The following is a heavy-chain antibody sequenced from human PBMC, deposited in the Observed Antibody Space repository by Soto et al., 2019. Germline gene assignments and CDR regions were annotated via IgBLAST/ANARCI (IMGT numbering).Heavy chain of an antibody. CDR1: GGSISSYY. CDR2: IYYSGST. Sequence: SETLSLACTVSGGSISSYYWSWIRQPPGKGLEWIGYIYYSGSTNYNPSLKSRVTISVDTSKKQVALKLSSVTAADTAVYYCAREVRDCSGGSCVTQDVWGQGTTVTVSS. D-gene: IGHD2-15*01. CDR3: AREVRDCSGGSCVTQDV. V-gene: IGHV4-59*01. J-gene: IGHJ6*02.